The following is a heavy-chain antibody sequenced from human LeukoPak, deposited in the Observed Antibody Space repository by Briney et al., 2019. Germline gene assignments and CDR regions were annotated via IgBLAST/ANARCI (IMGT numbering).Heavy chain of an antibody. D-gene: IGHD6-19*01. CDR2: ISSSSSYI. V-gene: IGHV3-21*01. CDR3: ASVPPYSSGWGSLSDY. J-gene: IGHJ4*02. CDR1: GFTFSSYS. Sequence: GGSLRLSCAASGFTFSSYSMNWVRQAPGKGLEWVSSISSSSSYIYYADSVKGRFTISRDNAKNSLYLQMNRLRAEDTAVYYCASVPPYSSGWGSLSDYWGQGTLVTVSS.